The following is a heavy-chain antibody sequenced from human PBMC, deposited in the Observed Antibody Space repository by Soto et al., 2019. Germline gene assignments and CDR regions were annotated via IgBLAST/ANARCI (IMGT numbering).Heavy chain of an antibody. CDR3: AHLMITYGGVIADDAFDI. CDR2: IYWDDDK. CDR1: GFSLTTRQVG. D-gene: IGHD3-16*02. V-gene: IGHV2-5*02. Sequence: QITLKESGPTLVKPTQTLTLTCTFSGFSLTTRQVGVGWIRQPPGQALEWLAVIYWDDDKRYSPSLKSRLAITTDTSKNQVVLTMTNVGPMDTATYYCAHLMITYGGVIADDAFDIWGQETMVTVSS. J-gene: IGHJ3*02.